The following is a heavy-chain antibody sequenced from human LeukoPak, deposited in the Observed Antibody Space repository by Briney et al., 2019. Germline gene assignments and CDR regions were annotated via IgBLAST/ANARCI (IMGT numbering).Heavy chain of an antibody. J-gene: IGHJ4*02. CDR1: VFTFSSYA. CDR2: ISGRGGST. CDR3: AKDRRTFGGVIVREYYLDY. D-gene: IGHD3-16*02. Sequence: GGSLRLSCAASVFTFSSYAMPWVRQAPGKGVEGGADISGRGGSTYYSYSLKRRFTISRDNFKNTLYLQMNSLRAEDTAVYYCAKDRRTFGGVIVREYYLDYWGQGTLVTVSS. V-gene: IGHV3-23*01.